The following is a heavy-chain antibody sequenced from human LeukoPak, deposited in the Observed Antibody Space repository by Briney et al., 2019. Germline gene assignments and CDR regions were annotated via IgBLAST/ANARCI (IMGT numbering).Heavy chain of an antibody. CDR2: ISSSSSYI. J-gene: IGHJ4*02. D-gene: IGHD6-19*01. V-gene: IGHV3-21*01. Sequence: GGSLRLSCAASGFTFSSYSMNWVRQAPGKGLEWVSSISSSSSYIYYADSVEGRFTISRDNAKNSLYLQMNSLRAEDTAVYYCARVEARQWLVIYWGQGTLVTVSS. CDR1: GFTFSSYS. CDR3: ARVEARQWLVIY.